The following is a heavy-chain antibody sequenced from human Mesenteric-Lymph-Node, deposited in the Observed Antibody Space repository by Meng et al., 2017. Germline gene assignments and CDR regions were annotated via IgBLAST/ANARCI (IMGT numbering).Heavy chain of an antibody. CDR2: IYYSGST. D-gene: IGHD5-18*01. Sequence: QLDGQRRVLERHSHPLSLNFTVSGGSISRGAYYWSWSRQPPGKGLELIVHIYYSGSTSYNPSLKSRVTISVDTSNNQFSLKLSSVTAADTAVYYCARVGWRQWSFDLWGRGTLVTVSS. J-gene: IGHJ2*01. CDR1: GGSISRGAYY. CDR3: ARVGWRQWSFDL. V-gene: IGHV4-30-4*01.